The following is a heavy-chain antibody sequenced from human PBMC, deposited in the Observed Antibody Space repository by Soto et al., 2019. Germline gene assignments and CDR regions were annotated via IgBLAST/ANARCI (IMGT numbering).Heavy chain of an antibody. CDR2: INHSGST. D-gene: IGHD3-10*01. Sequence: QVQLQQWGAGLLKPSETLSLTCAVYGGSFSGYYWSWIRQPPGKGLEWIGEINHSGSTNYNPSLKSRVTLSVDTSKNQFALKLSSVTAADTAVYYCARGWGYGSGSYYSIHFDYWGQGTLVTVSS. CDR3: ARGWGYGSGSYYSIHFDY. J-gene: IGHJ4*02. V-gene: IGHV4-34*01. CDR1: GGSFSGYY.